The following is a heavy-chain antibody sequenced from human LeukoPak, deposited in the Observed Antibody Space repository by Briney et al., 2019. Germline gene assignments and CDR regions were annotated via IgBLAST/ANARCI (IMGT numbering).Heavy chain of an antibody. CDR2: ISHTGTTM. D-gene: IGHD7-27*01. J-gene: IGHJ4*02. V-gene: IGHV3-48*04. CDR1: GFTFSSYG. Sequence: GGSLRLSCAASGFTFSSYGMHWIRQAPGKGLEWASYISHTGTTMYYADSAKGRFTLSRDNARNSLYLQMNSLRAEDTAVYYCARGHWGLDSWGQGTLVSVSS. CDR3: ARGHWGLDS.